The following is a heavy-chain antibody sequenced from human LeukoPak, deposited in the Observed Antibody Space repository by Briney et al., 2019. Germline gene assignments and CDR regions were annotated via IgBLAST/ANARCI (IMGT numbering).Heavy chain of an antibody. V-gene: IGHV1-18*01. CDR2: ISVYNDNT. Sequence: ASVKVSCKASGYTFSSYGITWARQAAGQGLEWMGWISVYNDNTNYAQKFQDRVTMTTEISTSTAYMELRSLRSDDTAVYYCARCVDNWNDVDYFDYWGQGTLVTVSS. CDR1: GYTFSSYG. CDR3: ARCVDNWNDVDYFDY. J-gene: IGHJ4*02. D-gene: IGHD1-20*01.